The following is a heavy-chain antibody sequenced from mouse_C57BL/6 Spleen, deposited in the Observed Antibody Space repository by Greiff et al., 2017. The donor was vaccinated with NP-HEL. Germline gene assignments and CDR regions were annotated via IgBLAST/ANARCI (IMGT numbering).Heavy chain of an antibody. CDR2: ISDGGSYT. J-gene: IGHJ1*03. D-gene: IGHD4-1*01. CDR3: ARENWPNWYFDV. Sequence: EVQLVESGGGLVKPGGSLKLSCAASGFTFSSYAMSWVRQTPEKRLEWVATISDGGSYTYYPDNVKGRFTISRDNAKNNLYLQMSHLKSEDTAMYYCARENWPNWYFDVWGTGTTVTVSS. CDR1: GFTFSSYA. V-gene: IGHV5-4*01.